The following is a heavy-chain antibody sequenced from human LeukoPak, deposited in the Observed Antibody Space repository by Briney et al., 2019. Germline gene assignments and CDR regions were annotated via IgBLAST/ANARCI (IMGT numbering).Heavy chain of an antibody. V-gene: IGHV4-31*03. CDR3: ARGTRYCSSGSCFPNWFDP. CDR1: GGFISGTAYY. J-gene: IGHJ5*02. D-gene: IGHD2-15*01. CDR2: IYYSGTT. Sequence: SETLSLTCTVSGGFISGTAYYWSWLRQHPGKGLEWIGYIYYSGTTYYNPSLKSRVTMLVGTSKSQFSLKLTSMTAADTAVYYCARGTRYCSSGSCFPNWFDPWGQGTLVTVSS.